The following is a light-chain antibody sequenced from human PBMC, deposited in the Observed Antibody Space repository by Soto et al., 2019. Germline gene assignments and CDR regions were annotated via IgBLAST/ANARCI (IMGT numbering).Light chain of an antibody. CDR3: EQYKDWPPRT. Sequence: EIAMTQSPVTLSASPGERVTLSCRASQSVNINLAWYQQRPGQAPRVLIYGASNRASVITDRFSGSGSGTDFTLTISSLEPDDFALYYCEQYKDWPPRTFGGGTRVEIK. J-gene: IGKJ4*01. V-gene: IGKV3D-15*01. CDR1: QSVNIN. CDR2: GAS.